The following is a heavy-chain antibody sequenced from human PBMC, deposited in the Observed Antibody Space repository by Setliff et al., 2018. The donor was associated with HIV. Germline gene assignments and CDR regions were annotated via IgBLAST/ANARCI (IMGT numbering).Heavy chain of an antibody. CDR3: ARPIAVAGIYYFDY. CDR2: ISAYNGNT. D-gene: IGHD6-19*01. CDR1: GYTFTSYG. J-gene: IGHJ4*02. Sequence: GASVKVSCKASGYTFTSYGITWVRQAPGQGLEWMGWISAYNGNTKYAQKIQGRVTMTTDTSTSTAYMELRSLRSDDTAVYYCARPIAVAGIYYFDYWGQGTLVTVSS. V-gene: IGHV1-18*01.